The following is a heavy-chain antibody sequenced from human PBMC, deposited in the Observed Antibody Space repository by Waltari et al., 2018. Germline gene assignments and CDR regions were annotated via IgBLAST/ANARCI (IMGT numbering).Heavy chain of an antibody. D-gene: IGHD6-19*01. CDR1: GGSISSHY. CDR2: IYYSGST. CDR3: ARGVGGSEEDNWFDP. V-gene: IGHV4-59*11. J-gene: IGHJ5*02. Sequence: QVQLQESGPGLVKPSETLSLTCTVSGGSISSHYRSWIRQPPGKGLEWIGYIYYSGSTNYNPSLKSRVTISVDTSKNQFSLKLSSVTAADTAVYYCARGVGGSEEDNWFDPWGQGTLVTVSS.